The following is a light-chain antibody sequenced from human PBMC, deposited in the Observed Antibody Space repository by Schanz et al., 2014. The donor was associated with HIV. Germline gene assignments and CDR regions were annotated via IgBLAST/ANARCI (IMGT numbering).Light chain of an antibody. CDR3: CSYTTTSTYV. CDR2: EVT. CDR1: SSDVGYYND. J-gene: IGLJ1*01. Sequence: QSALTQPPSASGSPGQSVTISCTGTSSDVGYYNDVSWYQQHPDKAPKLMIYEVTKRPSGVPDRFSGSKSGNTASLTVSGLQAEDEADYYCCSYTTTSTYVFGAGTKLTVL. V-gene: IGLV2-8*01.